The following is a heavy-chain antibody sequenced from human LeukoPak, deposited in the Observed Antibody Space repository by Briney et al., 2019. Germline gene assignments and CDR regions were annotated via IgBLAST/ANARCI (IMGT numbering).Heavy chain of an antibody. V-gene: IGHV1-18*01. CDR3: ARDRSGGSYNTGYFDY. Sequence: GASVKVSCKASGYTFTSYGIRWVRQAPGQGLEWMGWISAYNGNTNYAQKLQGRVTMTTDTSTSTAYMELRSLRSDDTAVYYCARDRSGGSYNTGYFDYWGQGTLVTVSS. J-gene: IGHJ4*02. CDR1: GYTFTSYG. CDR2: ISAYNGNT. D-gene: IGHD1-26*01.